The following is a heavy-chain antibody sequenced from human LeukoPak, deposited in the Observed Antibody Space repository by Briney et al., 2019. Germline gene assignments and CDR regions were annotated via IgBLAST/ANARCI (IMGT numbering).Heavy chain of an antibody. D-gene: IGHD1-26*01. V-gene: IGHV4-61*02. Sequence: SETLSLTCTVSGGSISSGSYYWSWIRQPAGKGLEWIGRIYTSGSTNYNPSLKSRVTISGDTSKNQFSLKLSSVTAADTAVYYCARHPGSYYRRRADSNFDYWGQGTLVTVSS. CDR2: IYTSGST. J-gene: IGHJ4*02. CDR3: ARHPGSYYRRRADSNFDY. CDR1: GGSISSGSYY.